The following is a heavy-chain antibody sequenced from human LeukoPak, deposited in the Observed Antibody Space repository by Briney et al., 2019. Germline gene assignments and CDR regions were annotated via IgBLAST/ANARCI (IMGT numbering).Heavy chain of an antibody. D-gene: IGHD4-17*01. CDR2: IYYSGST. CDR3: ARDSSGSYGDYGGLTDY. CDR1: GGSFSSGSYY. V-gene: IGHV4-30-4*01. Sequence: SETLSLTCTVSGGSFSSGSYYWSWIRQPPGKGLEWIGYIYYSGSTYYNPSLKSRVTISVDTSKNQFSLKLSSVTAADTAVYYCARDSSGSYGDYGGLTDYWGQGTLVTVSS. J-gene: IGHJ4*02.